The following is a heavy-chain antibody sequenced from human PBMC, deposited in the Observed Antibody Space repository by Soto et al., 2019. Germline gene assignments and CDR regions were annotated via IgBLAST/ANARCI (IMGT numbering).Heavy chain of an antibody. CDR1: GFTFSSYW. D-gene: IGHD3-10*01. V-gene: IGHV3-7*01. CDR2: IKQDGSEK. Sequence: GGSLRLSCAASGFTFSSYWMSWVRQAPGKGLEWVANIKQDGSEKYYVDSVKGRFTISRDNAKNSLYLQMNSLRAEDTAVYYCARDGKSVGSGSYHYYYYMDVWGKGTTVTVSS. CDR3: ARDGKSVGSGSYHYYYYMDV. J-gene: IGHJ6*03.